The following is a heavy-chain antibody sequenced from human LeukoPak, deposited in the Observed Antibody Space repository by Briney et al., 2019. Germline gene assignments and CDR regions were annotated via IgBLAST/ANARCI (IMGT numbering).Heavy chain of an antibody. V-gene: IGHV3-23*01. CDR3: ARKSSHFDSSGYFDY. Sequence: GGSLRLSWAASGFTFSSYAMSWVRQAPGKGLEWASDLGGNSGYTYYADSVKGRFTVSRDNSKNTLSLQMNSLRAEDTAVYYCARKSSHFDSSGYFDYWGQGTLLTVSS. CDR1: GFTFSSYA. D-gene: IGHD3-22*01. J-gene: IGHJ4*02. CDR2: LGGNSGYT.